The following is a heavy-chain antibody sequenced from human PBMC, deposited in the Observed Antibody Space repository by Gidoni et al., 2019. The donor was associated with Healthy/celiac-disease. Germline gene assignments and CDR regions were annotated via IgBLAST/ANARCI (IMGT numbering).Heavy chain of an antibody. V-gene: IGHV3-23*01. D-gene: IGHD3-16*01. CDR3: AKDPTTTGGGWYFDL. Sequence: EAQLLESGGGLIQPGGSLRLSCAASGFTFKFYAMPWGRQDPGKGLEWVLSISDSGGDTFYADSVKGRFSISRDNSKNILFLEMNNLRGEDTAIYYCAKDPTTTGGGWYFDLWGRGSLVIVSA. CDR1: GFTFKFYA. CDR2: ISDSGGDT. J-gene: IGHJ2*01.